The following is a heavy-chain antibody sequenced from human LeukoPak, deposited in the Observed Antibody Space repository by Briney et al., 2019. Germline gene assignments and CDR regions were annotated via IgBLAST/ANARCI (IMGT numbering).Heavy chain of an antibody. J-gene: IGHJ3*02. CDR3: ASLQPDAFDI. V-gene: IGHV4-39*01. D-gene: IGHD1-1*01. CDR1: GGSISSSSYY. CDR2: IYYSGST. Sequence: SETLSLTCTVSGGSISSSSYYWGWIRQPPGKGLEWIGSIYYSGSTYYNPALNSRVTISVDTSKTQFSLKLSSVTAADTAVYYCASLQPDAFDIWGQGTMVTVSS.